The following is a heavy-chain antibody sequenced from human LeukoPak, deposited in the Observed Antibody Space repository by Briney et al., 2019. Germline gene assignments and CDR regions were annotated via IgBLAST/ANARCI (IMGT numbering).Heavy chain of an antibody. CDR1: GFTFSTYA. Sequence: GGSLRLSCAASGFTFSTYAMSWVRQAPGKGLEWVSYITSSGTAIYYADSVKGRFTISRDNAKNSLYLQMNSLRPEDTAVYYCARQDGSVSYYRYWGQGTRVSVSS. CDR2: ITSSGTAI. CDR3: ARQDGSVSYYRY. V-gene: IGHV3-48*04. J-gene: IGHJ4*02. D-gene: IGHD3-10*01.